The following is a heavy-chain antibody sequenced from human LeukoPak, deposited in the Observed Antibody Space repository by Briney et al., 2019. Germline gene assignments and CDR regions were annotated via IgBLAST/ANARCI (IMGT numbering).Heavy chain of an antibody. CDR2: INPNSGGT. V-gene: IGHV1-2*02. Sequence: ASVTVSFKASAYTFTVYYMHWVRQAPGPGLEWVGWINPNSGGTNYAQKFQGRVTMTRDTSISTAYMELSRLRSDDTAVYYCARGDFWSGPPPADYWGQGTLVTVSS. J-gene: IGHJ4*02. CDR1: AYTFTVYY. CDR3: ARGDFWSGPPPADY. D-gene: IGHD3-3*01.